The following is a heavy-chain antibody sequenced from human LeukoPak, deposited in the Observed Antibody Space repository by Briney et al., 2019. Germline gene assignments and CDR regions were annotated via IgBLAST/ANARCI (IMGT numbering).Heavy chain of an antibody. CDR3: ARDLSVGSKPDLGFDY. CDR1: GFTFSSYN. Sequence: PGGSLRLSCAAPGFTFSSYNMNWVRQAPGKGLEWVSSISSSSRYIYYTDSVKGRFTISRDNAKNSLYLQMNSLRAEDTAVYYCARDLSVGSKPDLGFDYWGQGTLVTVSS. CDR2: ISSSSRYI. D-gene: IGHD1-26*01. J-gene: IGHJ4*02. V-gene: IGHV3-21*01.